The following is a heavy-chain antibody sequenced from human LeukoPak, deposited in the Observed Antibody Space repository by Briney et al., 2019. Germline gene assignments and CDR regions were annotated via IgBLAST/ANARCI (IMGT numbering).Heavy chain of an antibody. V-gene: IGHV4-39*01. CDR3: AIDYGDYPDF. CDR1: GASIDPSSYY. D-gene: IGHD4-17*01. CDR2: IYYSGST. Sequence: SETLSLTCTVSGASIDPSSYYCAWIRQPPGKGLEWIGSIYYSGSTHYNPSLSSRVTISEDRSKNQISLKLRSVTAADTAVYYCAIDYGDYPDFWGQGTLVTVSS. J-gene: IGHJ4*02.